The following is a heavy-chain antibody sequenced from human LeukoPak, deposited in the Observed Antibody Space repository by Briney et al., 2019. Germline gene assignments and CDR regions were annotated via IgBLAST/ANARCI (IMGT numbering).Heavy chain of an antibody. CDR3: ARACGGDCYLSDY. V-gene: IGHV3-74*01. CDR2: INNDGSDT. J-gene: IGHJ4*02. Sequence: GGSLRLSCAASGFTFSSYWMHWVRQAPGKGLVWVARINNDGSDTNYADSVKGRFTISRDNAKNTLYLQMNSLRAEDTAVYYCARACGGDCYLSDYWGQRTLVTVSS. D-gene: IGHD2-21*02. CDR1: GFTFSSYW.